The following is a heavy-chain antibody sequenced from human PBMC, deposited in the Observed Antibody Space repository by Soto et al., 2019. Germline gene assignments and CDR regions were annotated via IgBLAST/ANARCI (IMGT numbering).Heavy chain of an antibody. V-gene: IGHV3-73*02. J-gene: IGHJ3*02. Sequence: EVQLVESGGGLVQPGGSLKLSCAASGFTFSGSAMHWVRQASGKGLEWVGRIRSKANSYATAYAASVKGRFTISRDDSKNTAYLQMNSLKTEDTAVYYCTREREGEYYGSSMRRAFDIWGQGTMVTVSS. CDR1: GFTFSGSA. CDR3: TREREGEYYGSSMRRAFDI. CDR2: IRSKANSYAT. D-gene: IGHD3-22*01.